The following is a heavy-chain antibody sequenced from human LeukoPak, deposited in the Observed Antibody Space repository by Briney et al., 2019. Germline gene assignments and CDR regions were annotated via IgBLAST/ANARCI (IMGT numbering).Heavy chain of an antibody. V-gene: IGHV4-59*01. CDR3: AREGQGFAFDY. Sequence: SETLSLTCTVSGGSISSYYWSWIRQPPGKGLEWIGYIYYSGSTNSNPSLKSRVTISVDTSKNQFSLKLSSVTAADTAVYYCAREGQGFAFDYWGQGTLVTVSS. CDR2: IYYSGST. J-gene: IGHJ4*02. CDR1: GGSISSYY.